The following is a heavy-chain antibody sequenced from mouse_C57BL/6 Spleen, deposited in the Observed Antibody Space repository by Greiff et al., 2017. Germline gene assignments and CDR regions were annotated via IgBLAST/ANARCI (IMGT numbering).Heavy chain of an antibody. CDR1: GFTFSSYW. D-gene: IGHD1-1*01. V-gene: IGHV5-6*01. J-gene: IGHJ4*01. Sequence: DVLLVQPGADLVKPGASLKLSCTASGFTFSSYWMSWVRQTPGQGLEWVGNISSGSGYTNYPDRVKGRYTMTRDNATNTPYLQMSSLKSEDTAMYYCARQDCGSSVAGFAMDDWGQGTTVTVST. CDR3: ARQDCGSSVAGFAMDD. CDR2: ISSGSGYT.